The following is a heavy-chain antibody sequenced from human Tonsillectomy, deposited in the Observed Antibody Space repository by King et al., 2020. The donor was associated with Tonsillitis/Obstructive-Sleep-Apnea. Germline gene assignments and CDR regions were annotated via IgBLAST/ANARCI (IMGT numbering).Heavy chain of an antibody. CDR2: IHYSGST. D-gene: IGHD3-10*01. CDR1: GGSISSYY. Sequence: VQLQESGPGLVKPSQTLSLTCTVSGGSISSYYWSWIRQPPGKGLEWIGYIHYSGSTNYNPSLKSRVTISVGTSKNQFSLKLRSVTAADTAVYYCARHGTGITMVRGVIGYWGQGTLVTVSS. V-gene: IGHV4-59*08. J-gene: IGHJ4*02. CDR3: ARHGTGITMVRGVIGY.